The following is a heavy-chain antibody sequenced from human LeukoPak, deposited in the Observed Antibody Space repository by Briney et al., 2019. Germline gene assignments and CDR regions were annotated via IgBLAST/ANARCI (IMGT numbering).Heavy chain of an antibody. D-gene: IGHD3-22*01. Sequence: GGSLRLSCTASGFPFMEYSMNWVRQAPGKGLERISYIGIDSGNTKYADSVRGRFTISADKAKNSLYLQMNSLRVEDTAVYYCARQGYYDSSGVYYYMDVWGKGTTVTVSS. V-gene: IGHV3-48*01. CDR3: ARQGYYDSSGVYYYMDV. CDR1: GFPFMEYS. J-gene: IGHJ6*03. CDR2: IGIDSGNT.